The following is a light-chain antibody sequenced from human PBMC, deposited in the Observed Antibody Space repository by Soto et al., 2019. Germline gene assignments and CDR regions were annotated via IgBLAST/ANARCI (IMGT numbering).Light chain of an antibody. J-gene: IGKJ3*01. V-gene: IGKV3-20*01. Sequence: EIVLTQSPGILSLSPGERATLSCRASQSVSSSYLAWYQQKPGQAPRLLIYGASSRATAIPARFSGSGLGTDFTFAITRLEPDDIAVYYCQQYGSSLFTFGPGTKVDIK. CDR3: QQYGSSLFT. CDR2: GAS. CDR1: QSVSSSY.